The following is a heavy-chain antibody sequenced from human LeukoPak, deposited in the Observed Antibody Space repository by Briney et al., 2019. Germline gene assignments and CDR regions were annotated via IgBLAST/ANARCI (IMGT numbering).Heavy chain of an antibody. CDR3: ARRSGNYVDH. CDR2: IYPGDSDT. Sequence: GESLKISCKASGYSFTSYWIGWVRQMPGKGLEYMGTIYPGDSDTKYSPSFQGQVTISADTSISTAYLQWSSLKASDTAMYYCARRSGNYVDHWGQGTLVTVSS. CDR1: GYSFTSYW. J-gene: IGHJ4*02. V-gene: IGHV5-51*01. D-gene: IGHD1-26*01.